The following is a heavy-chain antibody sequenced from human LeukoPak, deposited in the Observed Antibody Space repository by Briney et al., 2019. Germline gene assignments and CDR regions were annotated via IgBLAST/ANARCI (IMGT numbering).Heavy chain of an antibody. V-gene: IGHV1-24*01. J-gene: IGHJ4*02. CDR3: ATEITMVRGVIITTDYFDY. CDR1: GYTLTELS. D-gene: IGHD3-10*01. CDR2: FDPEDGET. Sequence: ASVKVSCKVSGYTLTELSMHWVRQAPGKGLEWMGGFDPEDGETIYARKFQGRVTMTEDTSTDTAYMELSSLRSEDTAVYYCATEITMVRGVIITTDYFDYWGQGTLVTVSS.